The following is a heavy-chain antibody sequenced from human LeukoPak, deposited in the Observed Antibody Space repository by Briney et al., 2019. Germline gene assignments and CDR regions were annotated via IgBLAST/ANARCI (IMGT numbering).Heavy chain of an antibody. J-gene: IGHJ6*02. CDR3: ARGPEDILTGYTHGMDV. V-gene: IGHV3-21*01. Sequence: PGGSLRLSCAASGFTFSSYSMNWVRQAPGKGLEWVSSISSSSSYIYYADSVKGRFTISRDNAKNSLYLQMNSLRAEDTAVYYCARGPEDILTGYTHGMDVWGQGTTVTVSS. CDR1: GFTFSSYS. D-gene: IGHD3-9*01. CDR2: ISSSSSYI.